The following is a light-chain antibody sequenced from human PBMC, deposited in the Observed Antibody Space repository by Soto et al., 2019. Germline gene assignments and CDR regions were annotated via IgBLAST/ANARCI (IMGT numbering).Light chain of an antibody. CDR1: NRDVGSYNL. CDR2: EVR. J-gene: IGLJ3*02. CDR3: SSYTTTITLV. V-gene: IGLV2-14*01. Sequence: QSVLTQPASVSGSPGQSITIACTGTNRDVGSYNLVSWYQQRPGEAPKLIISEVRNRPSGISYRFTGSKSGNTASLTISGLQAEDEDDYYCSSYTTTITLVFGGGTKVTVL.